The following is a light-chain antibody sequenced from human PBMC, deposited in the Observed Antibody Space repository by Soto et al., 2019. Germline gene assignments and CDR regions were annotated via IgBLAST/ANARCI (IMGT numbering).Light chain of an antibody. J-gene: IGKJ3*01. CDR1: QSVSSY. CDR2: DAS. V-gene: IGKV3-11*01. Sequence: EIVLTQSPATLSLSPGERATLSCRASQSVSSYLAWYQQKPGQAPRLLIYDASSRATGIPARFSGGGSGTSFTLTISSLEPEDFEVYYCQQRSNWLFTFGPGTKVDI. CDR3: QQRSNWLFT.